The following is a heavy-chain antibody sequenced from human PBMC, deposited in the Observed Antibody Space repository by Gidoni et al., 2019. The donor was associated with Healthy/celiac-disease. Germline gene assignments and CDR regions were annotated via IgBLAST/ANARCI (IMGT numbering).Heavy chain of an antibody. V-gene: IGHV3-48*01. J-gene: IGHJ5*02. CDR1: GFTFSSYS. CDR3: ARSEWFDP. Sequence: EVQLVESGGGWVQPGGSLRLSCAASGFTFSSYSMNWVRQAPGKGLEWVSYISSSSSTIYYADSVKGRFTISRDNAKNSLYLQMNSLRAEDTAVYYCARSEWFDPWGQGTLVTVSS. CDR2: ISSSSSTI.